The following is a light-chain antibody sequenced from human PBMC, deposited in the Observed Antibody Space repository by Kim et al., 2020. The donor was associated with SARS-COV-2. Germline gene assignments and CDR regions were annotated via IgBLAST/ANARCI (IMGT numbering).Light chain of an antibody. CDR2: DVS. CDR1: ISDVGRSPS. J-gene: IGLJ1*01. V-gene: IGLV2-14*04. Sequence: GQPMTISCSGTISDVGRSPSASWYQQHPGKAPKLMSYDVSNRPSGVSNRFSGSKSGNTASLTISGLQAEDEADYYCSSDRSGDTFVFGSGTKVTVL. CDR3: SSDRSGDTFV.